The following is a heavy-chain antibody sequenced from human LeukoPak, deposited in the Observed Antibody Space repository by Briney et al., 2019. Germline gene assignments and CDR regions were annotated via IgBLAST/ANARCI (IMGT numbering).Heavy chain of an antibody. CDR3: AGNYDYVWGRLD. D-gene: IGHD3-16*01. J-gene: IGHJ4*02. Sequence: ASVKVSCKASGGTFSSYAISWVLQAPGHGLEWMGRIIPIFGTANYAQKFQGRVTITTDESTSTAYMELSSLRSEDTAVYYCAGNYDYVWGRLDWGQGTLVTVSS. CDR1: GGTFSSYA. V-gene: IGHV1-69*05. CDR2: IIPIFGTA.